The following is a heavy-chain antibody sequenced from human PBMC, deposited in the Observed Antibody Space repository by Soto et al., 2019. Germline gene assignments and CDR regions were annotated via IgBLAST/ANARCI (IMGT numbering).Heavy chain of an antibody. CDR2: IYYSGST. Sequence: SETLSLTCTVSGGSVSSGSYYWSWIRQPPGKGLEWIGYIYYSGSTNYNPSLKSRVTISVDTSKNQFSLKLSSVTAADTAVYYCARVWCSSTSCYTIDYWGQGTLVTVSS. V-gene: IGHV4-61*01. D-gene: IGHD2-2*02. CDR3: ARVWCSSTSCYTIDY. CDR1: GGSVSSGSYY. J-gene: IGHJ4*02.